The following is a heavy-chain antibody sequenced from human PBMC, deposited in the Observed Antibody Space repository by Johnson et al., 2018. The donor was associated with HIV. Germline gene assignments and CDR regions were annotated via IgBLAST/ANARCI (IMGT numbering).Heavy chain of an antibody. V-gene: IGHV3-11*04. CDR2: ISSSGSTI. D-gene: IGHD6-13*01. CDR1: GFIFSDYY. J-gene: IGHJ3*02. CDR3: ARGAYSSSWHASDASDI. Sequence: QVQLVESGGGLVKPGGSQRLSCAASGFIFSDYYMTWIRQAPGKGLEWVSYISSSGSTIYYADSVKGRFTISRDNAKNSLYLQMNSLRDEDTAVYYCARGAYSSSWHASDASDIWGQGTMVTVSS.